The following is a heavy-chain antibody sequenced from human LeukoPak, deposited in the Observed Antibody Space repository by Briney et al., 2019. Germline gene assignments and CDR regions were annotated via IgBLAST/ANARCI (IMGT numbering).Heavy chain of an antibody. Sequence: PGGPLRLSCAASGFTFSNYWMHWDRQAPGKGLEWVSRINERATIISYADSVKGRFTISRENARNTLYLQMNSLTAEDTAVYYCVRDLILVWTPGDDFDHWGQGTLVTVSS. CDR2: INERATII. CDR1: GFTFSNYW. CDR3: VRDLILVWTPGDDFDH. D-gene: IGHD3-16*01. J-gene: IGHJ4*02. V-gene: IGHV3-74*01.